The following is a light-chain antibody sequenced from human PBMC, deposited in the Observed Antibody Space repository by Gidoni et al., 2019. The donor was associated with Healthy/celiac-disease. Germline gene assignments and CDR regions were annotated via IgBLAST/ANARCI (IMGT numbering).Light chain of an antibody. V-gene: IGKV3-11*01. CDR1: QSVSSY. CDR3: QQRSNWPPLT. Sequence: EIVLTQSPATLSLSPGERATLSCRASQSVSSYLAWYQQKPGQAPRLLIYDASNRATGIPARFSGSGSGKDFTITISSLETEDFAVYYCQQRSNWPPLTFGGGTKVEIK. J-gene: IGKJ4*02. CDR2: DAS.